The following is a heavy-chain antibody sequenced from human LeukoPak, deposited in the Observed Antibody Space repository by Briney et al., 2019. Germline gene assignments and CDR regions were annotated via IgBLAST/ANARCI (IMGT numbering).Heavy chain of an antibody. V-gene: IGHV3-23*01. CDR1: GFTFSSYA. J-gene: IGHJ4*02. Sequence: GGSLRLSCAASGFTFSSYAMSWVRQAPGKGLEWVSAISGSGGSTYYADSVKGRFTISRDNSKNTLYLQMNSLRAEDTAVYYCARGSGLFGEYDFDFWGQGTLVTVSS. CDR3: ARGSGLFGEYDFDF. D-gene: IGHD3-10*02. CDR2: ISGSGGST.